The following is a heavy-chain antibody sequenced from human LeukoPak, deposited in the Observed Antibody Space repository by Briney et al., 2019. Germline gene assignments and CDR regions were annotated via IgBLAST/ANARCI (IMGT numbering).Heavy chain of an antibody. Sequence: GGSLRLSCVVSRCTFSSYAMSWVRQAPGKGLEWVSGIGGSVSSTYYADSAKGRFTISRDNSKNTLYLQMNTLRADDTAVYYCAKGCGGDCYGYIDYWGQGTLVTVSS. CDR1: RCTFSSYA. CDR3: AKGCGGDCYGYIDY. V-gene: IGHV3-23*01. J-gene: IGHJ4*02. CDR2: IGGSVSST. D-gene: IGHD2-21*02.